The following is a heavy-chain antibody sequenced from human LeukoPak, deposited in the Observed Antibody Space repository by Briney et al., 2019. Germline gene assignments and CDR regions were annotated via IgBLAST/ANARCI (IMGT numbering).Heavy chain of an antibody. CDR2: ISGSGGST. D-gene: IGHD5-12*01. V-gene: IGHV3-23*01. CDR1: GFTFTSYA. CDR3: AKDLRGYSGYEVFDY. J-gene: IGHJ4*02. Sequence: AGGSLRLSCAASGFTFTSYAMSWVRQAPGKGLEWVSAISGSGGSTYYADSVKGRFTISRDNSKNTLYLQMNSLRAEDTAVYYCAKDLRGYSGYEVFDYWGQGTLVTVSS.